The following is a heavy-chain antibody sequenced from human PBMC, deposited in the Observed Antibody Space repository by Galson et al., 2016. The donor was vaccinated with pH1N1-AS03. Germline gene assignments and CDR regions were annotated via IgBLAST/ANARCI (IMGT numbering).Heavy chain of an antibody. CDR1: GGSFFSHT. D-gene: IGHD4-17*01. Sequence: SVKVSCKASGGSFFSHTVYWVRQAPGQGLEWMGRIVPILGMTNYAQKFQGRATIAVDRSTGTAYMELTSLRSEDTAVYYCARHENGETPGKWSDSWGQGTLVTVSS. CDR2: IVPILGMT. V-gene: IGHV1-69*02. J-gene: IGHJ5*01. CDR3: ARHENGETPGKWSDS.